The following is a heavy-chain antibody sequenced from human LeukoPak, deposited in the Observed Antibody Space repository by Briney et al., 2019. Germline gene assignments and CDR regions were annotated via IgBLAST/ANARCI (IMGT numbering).Heavy chain of an antibody. J-gene: IGHJ4*02. CDR3: ARGGGGFDY. D-gene: IGHD3-16*01. V-gene: IGHV3-7*04. CDR1: GFTFSRFW. Sequence: PGGSLRLSCAASGFTFSRFWMGWVRQAPGKGLEWVANIKSDGSDKYFVDSVKGRFTISRDNAMNSLYLQMDSLRAEDTAVYFWARGGGGFDYWGQGTLVTVSS. CDR2: IKSDGSDK.